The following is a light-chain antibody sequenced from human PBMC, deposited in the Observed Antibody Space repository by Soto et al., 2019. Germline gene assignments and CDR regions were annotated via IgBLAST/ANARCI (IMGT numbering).Light chain of an antibody. V-gene: IGLV4-69*01. CDR2: LNNDGSH. Sequence: QLVLTQSPSASASLGASVKLTCTLSSGHSSYAIAWHQKQPGKGPRYLMDLNNDGSHTKGDGIPDRFSGSSSGADRYLIISSLQSEDEADYYCHIWGNGFQFFGGGTKLTVL. J-gene: IGLJ2*01. CDR3: HIWGNGFQF. CDR1: SGHSSYA.